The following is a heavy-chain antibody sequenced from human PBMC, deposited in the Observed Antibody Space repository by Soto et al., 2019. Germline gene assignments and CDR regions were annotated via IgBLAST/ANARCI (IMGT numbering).Heavy chain of an antibody. CDR2: ISYDGSNK. J-gene: IGHJ4*02. CDR1: GFTFSSYG. CDR3: AKAKLGYCSGGSCYFFDY. V-gene: IGHV3-30*18. D-gene: IGHD2-15*01. Sequence: GGSLRLSCAASGFTFSSYGMHWVRQAPGKGLEWVTVISYDGSNKYYADSVKGRFTISRDNSKNTLYLQMNSLRAEDTAVYYCAKAKLGYCSGGSCYFFDYWGQGTLVTVSS.